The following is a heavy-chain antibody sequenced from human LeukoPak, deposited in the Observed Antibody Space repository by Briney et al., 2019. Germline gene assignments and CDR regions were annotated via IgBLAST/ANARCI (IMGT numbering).Heavy chain of an antibody. D-gene: IGHD3-22*01. J-gene: IGHJ4*02. CDR1: GGSISSYY. CDR2: IYYSGST. CDR3: ARANDYYDSSPLDY. Sequence: MASETLSLTCTVSGGSISSYYWSWIRQPPGKGLEWIGYIYYSGSTNYNPSLKSRVTISVDTSKNQFSLKLSSVTAADTAVYYCARANDYYDSSPLDYWGQGTLVTVSS. V-gene: IGHV4-59*01.